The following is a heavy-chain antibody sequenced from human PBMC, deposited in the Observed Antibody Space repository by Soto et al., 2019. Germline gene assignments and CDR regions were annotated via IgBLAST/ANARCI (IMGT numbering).Heavy chain of an antibody. CDR3: ARDLRPRQPYSSGWYKGAFDI. Sequence: QIQLVESGGGLVKPGGSLRLSCAASGFTFSDYYMSWIRQTPGKGLEWVSYISSSGSTIHYADSVKGRFTISRDNAKNSLYLQMNSLRADDTAVYYCARDLRPRQPYSSGWYKGAFDIWGQGTMVTVSS. J-gene: IGHJ3*02. CDR2: ISSSGSTI. CDR1: GFTFSDYY. V-gene: IGHV3-11*01. D-gene: IGHD6-19*01.